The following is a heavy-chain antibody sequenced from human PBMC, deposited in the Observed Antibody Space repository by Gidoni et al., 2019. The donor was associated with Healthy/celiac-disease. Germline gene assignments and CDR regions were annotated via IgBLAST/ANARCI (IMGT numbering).Heavy chain of an antibody. CDR1: GYSFTSYW. D-gene: IGHD6-6*01. CDR3: ARHGAEQLAPGNWFDP. CDR2: IDPSDSYT. J-gene: IGHJ5*02. V-gene: IGHV5-10-1*03. Sequence: EVQLVQSGAEVKKPGESLSISCKGSGYSFTSYWISWVRQMPGKGLEWMGRIDPSDSYTNYSPSFQGHVTISAEKSISTAYLQWSSLKASDTAMYYCARHGAEQLAPGNWFDPWGQGTLVTVSS.